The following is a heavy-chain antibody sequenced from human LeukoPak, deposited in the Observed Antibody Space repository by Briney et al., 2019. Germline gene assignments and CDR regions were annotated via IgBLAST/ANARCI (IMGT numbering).Heavy chain of an antibody. D-gene: IGHD4-23*01. CDR1: GGSFSGYY. CDR3: ARVVGTPKSYYYYYMDV. Sequence: PSETLSLTCAVYGGSFSGYYWSWIRQPPGKGLEWIGEINHSGSTNYNPSLKSRVTISVDTSKNQFSLKLSSVTAADTAVYYRARVVGTPKSYYYYYMDVWGKGTTVTVSS. J-gene: IGHJ6*03. CDR2: INHSGST. V-gene: IGHV4-34*01.